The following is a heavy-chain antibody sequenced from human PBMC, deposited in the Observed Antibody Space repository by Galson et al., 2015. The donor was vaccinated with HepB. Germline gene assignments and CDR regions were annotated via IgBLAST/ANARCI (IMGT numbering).Heavy chain of an antibody. CDR1: KFTFSTCS. D-gene: IGHD2-21*02. V-gene: IGHV3-48*04. Sequence: SLRLSCAASKFTFSTCSMNLVRQAPGKGLEWIAYISGDSNTIFYADSVKGRFTISRDNAKNSLYLRINSLRAEDTAVYYCARDLFRTGVVTVTAGAFDVWGQGTMVTVSS. CDR3: ARDLFRTGVVTVTAGAFDV. J-gene: IGHJ3*01. CDR2: ISGDSNTI.